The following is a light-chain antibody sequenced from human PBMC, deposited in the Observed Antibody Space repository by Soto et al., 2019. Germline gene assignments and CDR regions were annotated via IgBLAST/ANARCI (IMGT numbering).Light chain of an antibody. Sequence: SYELTQPPSVSVAPGQTARITCGGNNIGSQSVHWYQQRPGQAPVLVVYDDGDRPSGIPERLSGSNSGNTATLTISRVEAGDEADYYCQVSDISSDQWVFGGGTKVTVL. CDR1: NIGSQS. CDR2: DDG. V-gene: IGLV3-21*02. CDR3: QVSDISSDQWV. J-gene: IGLJ3*02.